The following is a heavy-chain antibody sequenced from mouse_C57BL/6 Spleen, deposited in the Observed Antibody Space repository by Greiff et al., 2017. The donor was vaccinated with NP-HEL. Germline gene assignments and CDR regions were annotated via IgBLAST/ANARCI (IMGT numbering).Heavy chain of an antibody. Sequence: QVQLQHSGPELVKPGASVKISRKASGYAFSSSWMNWVKQRPGKGLEWIGRIYPGDGDTNYNGKFKGKATLTADKSSSTAYMQLSSLTSEDSAVYFCARSLTTDYSNYVYFDYWGQGTTLTVSS. J-gene: IGHJ2*01. CDR2: IYPGDGDT. CDR1: GYAFSSSW. CDR3: ARSLTTDYSNYVYFDY. D-gene: IGHD2-5*01. V-gene: IGHV1-82*01.